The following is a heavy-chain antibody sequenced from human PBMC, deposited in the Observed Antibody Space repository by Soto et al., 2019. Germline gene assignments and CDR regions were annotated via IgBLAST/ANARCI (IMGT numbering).Heavy chain of an antibody. CDR1: GGSFSGYY. J-gene: IGHJ6*02. V-gene: IGHV4-34*01. CDR3: ARAAAGIENYGMDF. Sequence: PSETLSLTCAVYGGSFSGYYWSWIRQPPGKGLEWIGEINHSGSTNYNPSLKSRVTISVDTSKNQFSLKLSSVTAADTAVYYCARAAAGIENYGMDFWGQGTTVTLSS. D-gene: IGHD6-13*01. CDR2: INHSGST.